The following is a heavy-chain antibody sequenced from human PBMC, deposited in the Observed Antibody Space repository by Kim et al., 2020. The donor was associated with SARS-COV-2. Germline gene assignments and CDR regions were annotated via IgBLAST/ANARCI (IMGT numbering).Heavy chain of an antibody. CDR3: ARGFQSAFDL. Sequence: GGSLRLSCTASGFSLSSHNIDWVRRAPEKGLEWLSYISSSASTTYYADSLRGRFTISRDNARNSVYLQMNSLRDEDSVIYYCARGFQSAFDLWGQGTVVT. CDR2: ISSSASTT. J-gene: IGHJ3*01. CDR1: GFSLSSHN. V-gene: IGHV3-48*02.